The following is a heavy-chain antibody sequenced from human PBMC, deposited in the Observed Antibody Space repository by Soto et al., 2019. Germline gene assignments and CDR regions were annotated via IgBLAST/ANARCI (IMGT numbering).Heavy chain of an antibody. CDR2: ISYDGSNK. V-gene: IGHV3-30*03. CDR3: ARESGQQLPKGRVNGFDP. J-gene: IGHJ5*02. CDR1: GFTFSSYG. Sequence: PGCSLGLSCAASGFTFSSYGMHWVRQAPGKGLEWVAVISYDGSNKYYADSVKGRFTISRDNAKNSLYLQMNSLRAEDTAVYYCARESGQQLPKGRVNGFDPSGQGTLVTVSS. D-gene: IGHD6-13*01.